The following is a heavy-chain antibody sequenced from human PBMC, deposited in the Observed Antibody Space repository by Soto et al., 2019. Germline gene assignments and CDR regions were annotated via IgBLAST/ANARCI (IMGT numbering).Heavy chain of an antibody. CDR2: ISGSGDYT. CDR1: GFTFSNYA. D-gene: IGHD6-6*01. Sequence: GGSLRLSCAASGFTFSNYAMSWVRQAPGKGLEWVSAISGSGDYTYYAESVKGRFTISRDTSKNTLYLQMNSLRAEDTALYYCAKTMGYSSSPLDYWGQGALVTVSS. V-gene: IGHV3-23*01. J-gene: IGHJ4*02. CDR3: AKTMGYSSSPLDY.